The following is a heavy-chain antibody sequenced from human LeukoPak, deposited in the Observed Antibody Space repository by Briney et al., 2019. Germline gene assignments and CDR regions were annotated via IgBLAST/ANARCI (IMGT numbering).Heavy chain of an antibody. Sequence: PSETLSLTCAVSGGSISTYYWSWIRQPAGKGLEWIGRIYTSGSTNYNPSLKSRVTMSVDTSKNQFSLKLSSVTAADTAVYYCARDWVPSPLYYYTDVWGKGTTVSVSS. J-gene: IGHJ6*03. CDR2: IYTSGST. CDR3: ARDWVPSPLYYYTDV. D-gene: IGHD3-10*01. V-gene: IGHV4-4*07. CDR1: GGSISTYY.